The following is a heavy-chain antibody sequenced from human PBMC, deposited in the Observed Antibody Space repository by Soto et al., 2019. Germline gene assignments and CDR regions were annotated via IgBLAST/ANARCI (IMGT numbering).Heavy chain of an antibody. CDR2: IIPIFGTA. V-gene: IGHV1-69*13. Sequence: SVKVSCXASGGTFSSYAISWVRQAPGQGLEWMGGIIPIFGTANYAQKFQGRVTITADESTSTAYMELSSLRSEDTAVYYCARGGSSYYYDSSGYHDAFDIWGQGTMVTVSS. D-gene: IGHD3-22*01. CDR1: GGTFSSYA. CDR3: ARGGSSYYYDSSGYHDAFDI. J-gene: IGHJ3*02.